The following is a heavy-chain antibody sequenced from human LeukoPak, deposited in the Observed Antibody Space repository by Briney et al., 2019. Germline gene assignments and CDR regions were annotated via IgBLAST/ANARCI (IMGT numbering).Heavy chain of an antibody. CDR1: GYTFTSYA. CDR2: INAGNGNT. Sequence: ASVKVSCKASGYTFTSYAMHWVRQAPGQRLEWMGWINAGNGNTKYSQKFQGRVTITRDTSASTAYMELSSLRSEDTAVYYCARIEAAAGNFDYWGQGTLVTVSS. J-gene: IGHJ4*02. V-gene: IGHV1-3*01. CDR3: ARIEAAAGNFDY. D-gene: IGHD6-13*01.